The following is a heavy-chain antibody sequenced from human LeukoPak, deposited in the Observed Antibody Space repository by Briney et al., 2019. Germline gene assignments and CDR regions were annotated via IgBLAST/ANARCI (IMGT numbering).Heavy chain of an antibody. Sequence: SWTLSLTCTVSGGSISSDYWSWIRQPPGKGLEWIGYIYYSGRTYYNPSLKSRITISVDTSKNQFSLKLSSVTAADTAVYYCARGFYSPHYWGQGTLVSVSS. V-gene: IGHV4-59*01. CDR1: GGSISSDY. CDR2: IYYSGRT. D-gene: IGHD4-11*01. CDR3: ARGFYSPHY. J-gene: IGHJ4*02.